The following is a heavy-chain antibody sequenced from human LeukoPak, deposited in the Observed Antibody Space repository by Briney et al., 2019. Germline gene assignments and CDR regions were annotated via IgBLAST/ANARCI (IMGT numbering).Heavy chain of an antibody. CDR3: ARYAIPVTTNNDVYAFDV. CDR2: IYASGST. CDR1: GVSISSHY. J-gene: IGHJ3*01. D-gene: IGHD1-7*01. V-gene: IGHV4-4*07. Sequence: SETLSLTCTVSGVSISSHYWNWIRQPVGKGLEWIGRIYASGSTNYNPSLKSRVTLSVETSKNQLSLKQSSVTAADTAVYYCARYAIPVTTNNDVYAFDVWGQGTMVTVSS.